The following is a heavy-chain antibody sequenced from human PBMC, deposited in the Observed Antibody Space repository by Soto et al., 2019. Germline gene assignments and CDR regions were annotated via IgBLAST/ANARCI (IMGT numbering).Heavy chain of an antibody. J-gene: IGHJ6*02. Sequence: GGSLRLSCAASGFTFSSYGMHWVRQAPGKGLEWVAIISYDGSLKYYADSVKGRFTTSRDNSKSALYLQMNSLRPEDTAVYYCAKDFKVSGSYYGSLNYYYGMDVWGQGTTVTVS. CDR2: ISYDGSLK. CDR1: GFTFSSYG. CDR3: AKDFKVSGSYYGSLNYYYGMDV. D-gene: IGHD3-10*01. V-gene: IGHV3-30*18.